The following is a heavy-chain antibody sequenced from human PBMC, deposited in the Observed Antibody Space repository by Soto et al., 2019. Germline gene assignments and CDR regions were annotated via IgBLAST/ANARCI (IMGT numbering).Heavy chain of an antibody. CDR3: AASIFYYGMDV. CDR2: IYPGDSDT. Sequence: GESLKISCKGSGYTFNDYWIGWVRQMPGKGLEWMGIIYPGDSDTKYNPSFQGQVTISADKSITTTYLQWSSLKASDTAIYYCAASIFYYGMDVWGQGTTVTVSS. J-gene: IGHJ6*02. V-gene: IGHV5-51*01. CDR1: GYTFNDYW.